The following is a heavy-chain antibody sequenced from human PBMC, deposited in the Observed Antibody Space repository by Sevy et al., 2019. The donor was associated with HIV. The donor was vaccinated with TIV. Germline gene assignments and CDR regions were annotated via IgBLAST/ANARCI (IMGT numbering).Heavy chain of an antibody. Sequence: GGSLRLSCTASGFTFGDYAMSWVRQAPGKGLEWVGFIRSKAYGGTTEYAASVKGRFTISRDDSKSIAYLQMNSLKTEDTAVYYCTRASSHSSYIDYWGQGTLVTVSS. CDR2: IRSKAYGGTT. CDR3: TRASSHSSYIDY. D-gene: IGHD6-13*01. J-gene: IGHJ4*02. CDR1: GFTFGDYA. V-gene: IGHV3-49*04.